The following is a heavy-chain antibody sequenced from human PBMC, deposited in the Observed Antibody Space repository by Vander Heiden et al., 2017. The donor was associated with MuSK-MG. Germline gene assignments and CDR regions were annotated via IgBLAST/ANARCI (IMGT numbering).Heavy chain of an antibody. Sequence: QVQLQQWGAGLLKPSETLSLTCAVYGGSFSGYYWSWIRQPPGKGLEWIGEINHSGSTNYNPSLKSRVTISVDTSKNQFSLKLSSVTAADTAVYYCARGRGGELLRGRKLYGMDVWGQGTTVTVSS. J-gene: IGHJ6*02. D-gene: IGHD1-26*01. CDR3: ARGRGGELLRGRKLYGMDV. CDR1: GGSFSGYY. CDR2: INHSGST. V-gene: IGHV4-34*01.